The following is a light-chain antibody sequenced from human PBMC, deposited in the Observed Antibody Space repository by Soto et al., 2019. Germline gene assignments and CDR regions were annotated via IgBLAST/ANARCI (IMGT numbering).Light chain of an antibody. CDR1: SSDVGSYNL. V-gene: IGLV2-23*01. Sequence: QSALTQPASVSGSPGQSITISCTGTSSDVGSYNLVSWYQQHPGKAPKLMIYEGSKRPSGVSDRFSGSKSGNTASLTISGLQAEDEADYYCSSYAGSSTPFGGGTKLTVL. J-gene: IGLJ3*02. CDR2: EGS. CDR3: SSYAGSSTP.